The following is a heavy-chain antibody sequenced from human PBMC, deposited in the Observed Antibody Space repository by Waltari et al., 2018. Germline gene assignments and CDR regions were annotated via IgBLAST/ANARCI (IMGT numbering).Heavy chain of an antibody. D-gene: IGHD5-18*01. V-gene: IGHV1-18*01. CDR1: GYRFISYG. CDR2: ISTYDGNT. Sequence: QGQLVQSGGEVKRPGASVKISCKASGYRFISYGISWVGQAPGQGLEWMGWISTYDGNTKNVQKFQGRITMTTDTSTQTTYMEIRSLRSDDTAIYFCAREKDTALEAGAFDIWGQGTRVTVSS. CDR3: AREKDTALEAGAFDI. J-gene: IGHJ3*02.